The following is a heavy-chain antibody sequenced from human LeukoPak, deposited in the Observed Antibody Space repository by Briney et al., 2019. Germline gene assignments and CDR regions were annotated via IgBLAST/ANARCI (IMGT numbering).Heavy chain of an antibody. CDR1: GYTFASYW. CDR3: ARHVTQRTTVWPLGGAHWHYHYMDV. V-gene: IGHV5-51*01. CDR2: IYPSDSDT. J-gene: IGHJ6*03. Sequence: GESLRVSCKGSGYTFASYWIGWVRQMPGKGLEWMGIIYPSDSDTRYSPSFQGQVTISADMSITTVYLQWSSLKASDTAMYYCARHVTQRTTVWPLGGAHWHYHYMDVWGKGTTVTVSS. D-gene: IGHD4-11*01.